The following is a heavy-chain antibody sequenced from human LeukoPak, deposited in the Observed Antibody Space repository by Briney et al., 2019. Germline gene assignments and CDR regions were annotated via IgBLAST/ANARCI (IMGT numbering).Heavy chain of an antibody. CDR3: ARDPAEAVAGTGY. CDR2: ISAYNGNT. Sequence: AASVKVSCKASGYTFTSYGISWVRQAPGQGLEWMGWISAYNGNTNYAQKLQGRVTITADKSTSTAYMELSSLRSEDTAVYCARDPAEAVAGTGYWGQGTLVTVSS. V-gene: IGHV1-18*01. J-gene: IGHJ4*02. CDR1: GYTFTSYG. D-gene: IGHD6-19*01.